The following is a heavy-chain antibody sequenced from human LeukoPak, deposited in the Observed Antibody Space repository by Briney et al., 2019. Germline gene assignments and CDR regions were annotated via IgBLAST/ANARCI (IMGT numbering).Heavy chain of an antibody. V-gene: IGHV3-21*01. CDR2: ITSNSRYI. CDR3: ARDPTSSWETAFDI. CDR1: GFTFSTYT. J-gene: IGHJ3*02. Sequence: PGGSLRLSCAASGFTFSTYTMNWVRQAPGKGLEWISSITSNSRYIFYADSVKGRFTISRDNAKNSLYLQMNSLRAEDTAVYYCARDPTSSWETAFDIWGQGTMVTVSS. D-gene: IGHD1-26*01.